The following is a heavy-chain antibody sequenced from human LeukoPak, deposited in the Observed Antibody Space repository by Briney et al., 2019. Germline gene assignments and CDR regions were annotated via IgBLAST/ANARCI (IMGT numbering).Heavy chain of an antibody. D-gene: IGHD3-10*01. CDR2: INPNSGGT. Sequence: GESLKISCKGSGYTFTGYYIHWVRQAPGQGLEWMGWINPNSGGTNYAQKFQGRVTMTRDTSISTAYMELSRLTSDDTAVYYCARDLYYYASGSYARPYYFDYWGQGTLVTVSS. CDR1: GYTFTGYY. V-gene: IGHV1-2*02. CDR3: ARDLYYYASGSYARPYYFDY. J-gene: IGHJ4*02.